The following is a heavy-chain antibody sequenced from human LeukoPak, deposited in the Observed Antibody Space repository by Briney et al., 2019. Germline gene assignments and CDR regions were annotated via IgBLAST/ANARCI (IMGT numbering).Heavy chain of an antibody. CDR2: ISSSSSYI. CDR1: GFTFSSYS. Sequence: GGSLRPSCAASGFTFSSYSMNWVRQAPGKGLEWVSSISSSSSYIYYADSVKGRFTISRDNAKNSPYLQMNSLRAEDTAVYYCAGASPLDYWGQGTLVTVSS. V-gene: IGHV3-21*01. CDR3: AGASPLDY. J-gene: IGHJ4*02.